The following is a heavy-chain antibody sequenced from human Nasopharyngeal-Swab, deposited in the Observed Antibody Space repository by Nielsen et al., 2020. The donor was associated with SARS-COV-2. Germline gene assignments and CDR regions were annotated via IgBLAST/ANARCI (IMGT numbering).Heavy chain of an antibody. Sequence: GESLKISCAASGFTFSDYYMSWIRQAPGKGLEWVSYISSSSSYTNYADSVKGRFTTSRDNAKNSLYLQMNSLRAEDTAVYYCASGGLEYSSSQGIDYWGQGTLVTVSS. J-gene: IGHJ4*02. D-gene: IGHD6-6*01. V-gene: IGHV3-11*06. CDR3: ASGGLEYSSSQGIDY. CDR1: GFTFSDYY. CDR2: ISSSSSYT.